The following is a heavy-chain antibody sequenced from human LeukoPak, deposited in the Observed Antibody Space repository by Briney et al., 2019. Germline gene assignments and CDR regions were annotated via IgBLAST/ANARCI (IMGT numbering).Heavy chain of an antibody. Sequence: GGSLRLPCAAPGFTFSSYEMNWVRQAPGKGLEWVSYITSSGNTIYYADSVKGRFTISRDNAKNSLYLQMNSLRAEDTAVYYCARLTTMTTTGGPFDYWGQGTLVTVSS. CDR1: GFTFSSYE. D-gene: IGHD4-17*01. J-gene: IGHJ4*02. V-gene: IGHV3-48*03. CDR2: ITSSGNTI. CDR3: ARLTTMTTTGGPFDY.